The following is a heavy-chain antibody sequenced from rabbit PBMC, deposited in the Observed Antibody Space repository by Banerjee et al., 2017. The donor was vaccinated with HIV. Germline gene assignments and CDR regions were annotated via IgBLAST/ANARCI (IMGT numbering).Heavy chain of an antibody. CDR2: IYSGSSGST. Sequence: QEQLEESGGDLVKPEGSLTLTCTASGFSFSSGYYMFWVRQAPGKGLEWIACIYSGSSGSTYYASWAKGRFTITRSTSLNTVTLQMTSLTAADTATYFCARDLAGVTGWNFNLWGQGTLVTVS. CDR3: ARDLAGVTGWNFNL. CDR1: GFSFSSGYY. V-gene: IGHV1S45*01. J-gene: IGHJ4*01. D-gene: IGHD4-1*01.